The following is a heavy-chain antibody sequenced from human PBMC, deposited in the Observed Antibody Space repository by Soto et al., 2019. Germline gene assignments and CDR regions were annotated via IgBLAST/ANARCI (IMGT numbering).Heavy chain of an antibody. V-gene: IGHV1-18*01. CDR1: GYTFTSYG. Sequence: QVQLVQSGAEVKKPGASVKVSCKASGYTFTSYGISWVRQAPGQGLEWMGWISAYNGNTNYAQKLQGRVTMTTDSSTSPDYMELRSLRSDDTAVYYCAREKMTASWYFDLWGRGTLVTVSS. CDR2: ISAYNGNT. J-gene: IGHJ2*01. CDR3: AREKMTASWYFDL.